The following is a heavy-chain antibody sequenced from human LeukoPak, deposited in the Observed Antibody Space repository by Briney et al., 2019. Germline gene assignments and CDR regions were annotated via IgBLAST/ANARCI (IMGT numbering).Heavy chain of an antibody. CDR1: GFTVSSNY. V-gene: IGHV3-23*01. CDR3: AKRYCSSTSCFGDYFDY. CDR2: ISGSGGST. J-gene: IGHJ4*02. D-gene: IGHD2-2*01. Sequence: GGSLRLSCAASGFTVSSNYINWVRQAPGKGLEWVSAISGSGGSTYYADSVKGRFTISRDNSKNTLYLQMNSLRAEDTAVYYCAKRYCSSTSCFGDYFDYWGQGTLVTVSS.